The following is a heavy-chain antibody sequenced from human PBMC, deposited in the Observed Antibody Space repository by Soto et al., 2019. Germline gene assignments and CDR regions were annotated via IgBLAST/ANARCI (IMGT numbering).Heavy chain of an antibody. V-gene: IGHV4-39*01. CDR2: IYYSGST. Sequence: QLQLQESGPGLVKPSETLSLTCTVSGGSISSSNYYWGWIRQPPGKGLEWIGSIYYSGSTYYNPSLKGGASMSLDTSKIQSSLDLSSVTAADTAVYYFARRGSSSWYGYWGQGTLVTVSS. J-gene: IGHJ4*02. D-gene: IGHD6-13*01. CDR1: GGSISSSNYY. CDR3: ARRGSSSWYGY.